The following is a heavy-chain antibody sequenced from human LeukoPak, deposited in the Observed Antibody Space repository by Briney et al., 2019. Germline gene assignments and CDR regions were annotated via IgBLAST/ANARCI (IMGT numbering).Heavy chain of an antibody. J-gene: IGHJ3*02. V-gene: IGHV4-59*08. CDR1: GGSISSYY. CDR2: IYYSGST. CDR3: ARYSSKDAFDI. Sequence: NPSETLSVTCTVSGGSISSYYWSWIRQPPGKGLEWIGYIYYSGSTNYNPSLKSRVTISVDTSKNQFSLKLSSVTAADTAVYYCARYSSKDAFDIWGQGTMVTVSS. D-gene: IGHD6-13*01.